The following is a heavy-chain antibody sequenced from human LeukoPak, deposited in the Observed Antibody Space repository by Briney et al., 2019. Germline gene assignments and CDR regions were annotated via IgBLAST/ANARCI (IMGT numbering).Heavy chain of an antibody. V-gene: IGHV3-30-3*01. CDR2: ISSDGSNK. J-gene: IGHJ5*02. Sequence: GGSLRLSCAASGFTFSIYAMSWVRQGPGKGLEWVAVISSDGSNKYYADSVKGRFTISRDNSKNTLYLQMNSLRAEDTAVYYCAREVYYDSSGSWGQGTLVTVSS. CDR1: GFTFSIYA. CDR3: AREVYYDSSGS. D-gene: IGHD3-22*01.